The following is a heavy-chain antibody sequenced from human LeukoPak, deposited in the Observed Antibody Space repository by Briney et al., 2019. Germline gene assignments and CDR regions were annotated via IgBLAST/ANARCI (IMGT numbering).Heavy chain of an antibody. V-gene: IGHV4-59*11. CDR2: IYYSGTN. CDR3: ARLLDNDSSGYPDTFDV. D-gene: IGHD3-22*01. Sequence: SETLSLTCTVSGGSINYHYWSWIRQPPGKGLEWIGFIYYSGTNNYNPSLQSRITISVDTSKNHFSLKLTSVTAADTAVYYCARLLDNDSSGYPDTFDVWGQGTMVTISS. J-gene: IGHJ3*01. CDR1: GGSINYHY.